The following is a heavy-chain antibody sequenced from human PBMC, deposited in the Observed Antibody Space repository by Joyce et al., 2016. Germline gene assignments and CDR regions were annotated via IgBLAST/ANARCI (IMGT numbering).Heavy chain of an antibody. J-gene: IGHJ4*02. CDR1: GFIFSSKE. Sequence: QLVESGGGLVQPGGSLILSCAASGFIFSSKEMNWVRQAPGKGLEWIAYISRSGDLIHYEDSVRGRFTISRDNAGSSLYLQMESLRAEDTAMYYFASPSCAVWGQGSLVTVSS. V-gene: IGHV3-48*03. CDR3: ASPSCAV. CDR2: ISRSGDLI.